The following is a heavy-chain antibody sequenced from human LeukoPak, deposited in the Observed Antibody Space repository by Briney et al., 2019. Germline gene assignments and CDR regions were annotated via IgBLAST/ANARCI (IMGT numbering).Heavy chain of an antibody. D-gene: IGHD5-18*01. Sequence: SETLSLTCAVYGGSFSGYYWSWIRQPPGKGLEWIGEINHSGSTNYNPSLKSRVTISVDTSKNQFSLKLSSVTAADTAVYYCARDLSGVTGYTYGRGIDYWGQGTLVTVSS. CDR1: GGSFSGYY. V-gene: IGHV4-34*01. J-gene: IGHJ4*02. CDR3: ARDLSGVTGYTYGRGIDY. CDR2: INHSGST.